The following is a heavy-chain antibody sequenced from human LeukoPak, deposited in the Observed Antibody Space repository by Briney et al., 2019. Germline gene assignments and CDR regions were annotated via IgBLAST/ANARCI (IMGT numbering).Heavy chain of an antibody. Sequence: PGGSLRLSCAASGFTVSSNYMSWVRQAPGKGLEWVSVIYSGGSTYHADSVRGRFTISRDKSKNTLYLQMNSLRAEDTAVYYCAMVPDYGSGSWFDYWGQGTLVTVSS. CDR3: AMVPDYGSGSWFDY. J-gene: IGHJ4*02. D-gene: IGHD3-10*01. CDR1: GFTVSSNY. V-gene: IGHV3-66*01. CDR2: IYSGGST.